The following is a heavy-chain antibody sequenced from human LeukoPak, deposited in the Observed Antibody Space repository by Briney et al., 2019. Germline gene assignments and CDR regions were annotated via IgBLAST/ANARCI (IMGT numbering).Heavy chain of an antibody. J-gene: IGHJ5*02. D-gene: IGHD3-10*01. CDR2: IYGDGST. V-gene: IGHV3-53*01. CDR1: GFTDRNYC. CDR3: ARGSPVASGRYSIYSS. Sequence: GGSLRLSCAASGFTDRNYCRSWVRQAPGKGLEWVAVIYGDGSTYYADSVKGRFTISSDNLKNTLSLQMDSLRAADTAMYYCARGSPVASGRYSIYSSWGQGTLVTVSP.